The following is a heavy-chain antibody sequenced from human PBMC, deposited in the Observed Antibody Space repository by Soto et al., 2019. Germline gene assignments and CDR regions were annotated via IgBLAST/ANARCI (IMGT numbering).Heavy chain of an antibody. CDR3: VSSRSAIYGDAFDV. D-gene: IGHD2-2*01. CDR1: GGSISSYF. Sequence: PSETLSLTCSVSGGSISSYFRNWLRQPPGKGLEWIGYIYDDGTTDYNPSLKSRVTILLDMSKNQFSLKLSSVTAADTAVYYCVSSRSAIYGDAFDVWGQGTMVTVSS. V-gene: IGHV4-59*03. J-gene: IGHJ3*01. CDR2: IYDDGTT.